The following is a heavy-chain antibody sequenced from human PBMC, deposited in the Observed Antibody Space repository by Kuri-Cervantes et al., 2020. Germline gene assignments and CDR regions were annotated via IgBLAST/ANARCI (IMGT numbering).Heavy chain of an antibody. Sequence: GGSLRLSCAASGFTVSTNYMSWVRQAPGEGLECVSVIYTDGSTKYADSVKGRFTISRDNSKNTLYLQMNSLRAEDTAVYYCAKSADLLWFGELLGGMDVWGQGTTVTVSS. CDR2: IYTDGST. CDR1: GFTVSTNY. J-gene: IGHJ6*02. D-gene: IGHD3-10*01. V-gene: IGHV3-53*01. CDR3: AKSADLLWFGELLGGMDV.